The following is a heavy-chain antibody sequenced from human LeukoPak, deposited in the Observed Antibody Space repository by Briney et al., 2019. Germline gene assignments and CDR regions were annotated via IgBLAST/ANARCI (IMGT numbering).Heavy chain of an antibody. CDR3: ARELYGGNVDY. V-gene: IGHV4-59*01. CDR1: GGSISSYY. D-gene: IGHD4-23*01. CDR2: IYYSGST. J-gene: IGHJ4*02. Sequence: PSETLSLTCTVSGGSISSYYWSWIRQPPGKGLEWIGYIYYSGSTNYNPSLKSRVTISVDTSKNQFSLKLSSVTAADTAVYYCARELYGGNVDYWGQGTLVTVSS.